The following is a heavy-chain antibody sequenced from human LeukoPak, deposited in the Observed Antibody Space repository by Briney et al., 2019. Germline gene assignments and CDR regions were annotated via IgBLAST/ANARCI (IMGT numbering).Heavy chain of an antibody. CDR2: INHSGST. D-gene: IGHD2-21*01. J-gene: IGHJ4*02. CDR3: AREDLVKFDY. Sequence: PSETLSLTCAVYGGSFSGYYWSWIRQPPGKGLEWIGEINHSGSTNYNPSLKSRVTISVDTSKNQFSLKLSSVTAADTAVYYCAREDLVKFDYWGRGTLVTVSS. V-gene: IGHV4-34*01. CDR1: GGSFSGYY.